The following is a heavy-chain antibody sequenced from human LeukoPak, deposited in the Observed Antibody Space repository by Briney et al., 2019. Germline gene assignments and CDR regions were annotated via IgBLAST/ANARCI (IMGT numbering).Heavy chain of an antibody. Sequence: ASVKVSCKASGYTFTSYGISWVRQAPGQGLEWMGWISAYNGSTNYAQKLQGRVTMTTDTSTSTAYMELRSLRSDDTAVYYCARAARKYGDLLVYLYYYYYMDVWGKGTTVTVSS. CDR3: ARAARKYGDLLVYLYYYYYMDV. V-gene: IGHV1-18*01. D-gene: IGHD4-17*01. CDR2: ISAYNGST. CDR1: GYTFTSYG. J-gene: IGHJ6*03.